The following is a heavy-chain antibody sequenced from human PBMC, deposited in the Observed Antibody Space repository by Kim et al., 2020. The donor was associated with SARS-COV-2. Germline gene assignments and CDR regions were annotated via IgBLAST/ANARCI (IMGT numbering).Heavy chain of an antibody. CDR2: IIPIFGTA. J-gene: IGHJ6*02. D-gene: IGHD3-10*01. CDR3: ARRVVYGSGPNYGMDV. V-gene: IGHV1-69*13. CDR1: GGTFSSYA. Sequence: SVKVSCKASGGTFSSYAISWVRQAPGQGLEWMGGIIPIFGTANYAQKFQGRVTITADESTSTAYMELSSLRSEDTAVYYCARRVVYGSGPNYGMDVWGQGTTVTVSS.